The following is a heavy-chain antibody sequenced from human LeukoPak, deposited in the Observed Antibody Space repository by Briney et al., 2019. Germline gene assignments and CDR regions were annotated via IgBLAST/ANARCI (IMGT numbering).Heavy chain of an antibody. CDR1: GGSISSGDYY. V-gene: IGHV4-30-4*01. CDR3: ARQGSSSWYGYYFDY. Sequence: SETLSLTCTVSGGSISSGDYYWSWIRQPPGKGLEWIGYIYHSGSTYYNPSLKSRVTISVDTSKNQFSLKLSSVTAADTAVYYCARQGSSSWYGYYFDYWGQGTLVTVSS. J-gene: IGHJ4*02. D-gene: IGHD6-13*01. CDR2: IYHSGST.